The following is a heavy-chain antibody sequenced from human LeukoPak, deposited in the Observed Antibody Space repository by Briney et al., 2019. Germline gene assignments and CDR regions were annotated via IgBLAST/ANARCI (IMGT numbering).Heavy chain of an antibody. J-gene: IGHJ4*02. CDR3: ARGVRSYYFDY. Sequence: PGGSLRLSCAASGFTFYNYAMHWVRQAPGKGLVWVSRINSDGSSTSYADSVKGRFTISRDNAKNTLYLQMNSLRAEDTAVYYCARGVRSYYFDYWGQGTLVTVSS. CDR1: GFTFYNYA. V-gene: IGHV3-74*01. D-gene: IGHD6-13*01. CDR2: INSDGSST.